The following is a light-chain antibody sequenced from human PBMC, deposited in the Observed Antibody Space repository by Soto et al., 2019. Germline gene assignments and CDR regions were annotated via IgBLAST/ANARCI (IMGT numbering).Light chain of an antibody. CDR2: DAS. CDR3: QQYNNWPRT. Sequence: IVMTQSPAALSVSPGERATLSCRASQRVSRNLAWYQQKPGQAPRLLIYDASTRATGIPDRFSGSGSETEFTLTISSLQSEDFAVYYCQQYNNWPRTFGQGTKVDIK. CDR1: QRVSRN. J-gene: IGKJ1*01. V-gene: IGKV3-15*01.